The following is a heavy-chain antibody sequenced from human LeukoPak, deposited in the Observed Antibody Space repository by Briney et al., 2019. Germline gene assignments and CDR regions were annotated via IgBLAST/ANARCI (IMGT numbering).Heavy chain of an antibody. D-gene: IGHD1/OR15-1a*01. Sequence: GGSLRLSCAASGFTFSSYGMHWVRQAPGKGLEWVAFIRYDGSNKYYADSVKGRFTISRDNSKNTLYLQMNSLRVEDTAVYYCARDPLYGNSDQVDYWGQGTLVTVSS. CDR1: GFTFSSYG. CDR3: ARDPLYGNSDQVDY. J-gene: IGHJ4*02. CDR2: IRYDGSNK. V-gene: IGHV3-30*02.